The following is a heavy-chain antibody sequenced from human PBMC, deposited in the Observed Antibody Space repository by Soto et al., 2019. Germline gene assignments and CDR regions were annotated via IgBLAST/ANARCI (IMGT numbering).Heavy chain of an antibody. J-gene: IGHJ4*02. CDR2: ISAYNGNT. Sequence: QVQLVQSGAEVKKPGASVKVSCKASGYTFTSYSISWVRQAPGQGLEWMGWISAYNGNTIYAQKLQGRVTMTTDTYTSTDYMELRSMRADDTAVYYCARVGGYSGCDPKNWGQGTLVTVSS. V-gene: IGHV1-18*01. D-gene: IGHD5-12*01. CDR3: ARVGGYSGCDPKN. CDR1: GYTFTSYS.